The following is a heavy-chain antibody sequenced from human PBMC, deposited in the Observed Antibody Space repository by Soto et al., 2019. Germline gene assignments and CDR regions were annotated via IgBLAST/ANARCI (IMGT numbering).Heavy chain of an antibody. J-gene: IGHJ6*02. CDR2: INSDGTTT. CDR1: GFTFSNTW. D-gene: IGHD2-2*01. V-gene: IGHV3-74*01. CDR3: ATDGSYAQHV. Sequence: GGSLRLSCAASGFTFSNTWMHWVRQAPGKGLVWVSHINSDGTTTTYADSVKGRFTISRDNAKNTVHLQMNSLRAEDTAVYYCATDGSYAQHVWGQGTTVIVSS.